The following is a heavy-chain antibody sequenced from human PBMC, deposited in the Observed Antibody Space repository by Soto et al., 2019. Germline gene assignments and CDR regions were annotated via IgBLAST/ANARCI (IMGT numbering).Heavy chain of an antibody. CDR2: IIPILGIA. CDR3: VIVVVPAAAYWYFDL. V-gene: IGHV1-69*02. D-gene: IGHD2-2*01. Sequence: QVQLVQSGAEVKKPGSSVKVSCKASGGTFSSYTISWVRQAPGQGLEWMGRIIPILGIANYAQKFQGRVTINEEKSTSTAYMELSSLRSEDTAVYYCVIVVVPAAAYWYFDLWGRGTLVTVSS. CDR1: GGTFSSYT. J-gene: IGHJ2*01.